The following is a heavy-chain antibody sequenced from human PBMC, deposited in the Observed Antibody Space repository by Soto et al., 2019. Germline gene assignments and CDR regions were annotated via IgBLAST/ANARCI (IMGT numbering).Heavy chain of an antibody. CDR2: ISSSSSYI. CDR1: GFTFSSYS. D-gene: IGHD4-4*01. J-gene: IGHJ5*02. V-gene: IGHV3-21*01. Sequence: GGSLRLSCAASGFTFSSYSMNWVRQAPGKGLEWVSSISSSSSYIYYADSVKGRFTISRDNAKNSLYLQMNSLRAEDTAVYYCARDPTAVTSRFDPWGQGSLVTVSS. CDR3: ARDPTAVTSRFDP.